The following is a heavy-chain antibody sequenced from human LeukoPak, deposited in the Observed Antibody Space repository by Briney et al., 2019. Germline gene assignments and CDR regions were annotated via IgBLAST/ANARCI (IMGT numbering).Heavy chain of an antibody. V-gene: IGHV3-48*01. CDR3: ARDLCSGGSCYSSGLYYYCYMDV. J-gene: IGHJ6*03. CDR1: GFTFSSYS. D-gene: IGHD2-15*01. CDR2: ISSSSSTI. Sequence: PGGSLRLSCAASGFTFSSYSMNWVRQAPGKGLEWVSYISSSSSTIYYADSVKGRFTISRDNAKNSLYLQMNSLRAEDTAVYYCARDLCSGGSCYSSGLYYYCYMDVWGKGTTVTVSS.